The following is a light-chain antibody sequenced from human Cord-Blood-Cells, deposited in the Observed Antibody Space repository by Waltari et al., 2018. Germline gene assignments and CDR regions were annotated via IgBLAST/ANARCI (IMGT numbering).Light chain of an antibody. J-gene: IGLJ2*01. CDR1: KLGDKY. V-gene: IGLV3-1*01. CDR2: QDS. CDR3: QAWYSSTSVV. Sequence: SYELTQPPSVSVSPGQTASITCSGDKLGDKYACWYQQTPGQSPVLVIYQDSQRPSGSPVRFSGSNSGNTATLTISGTQAMAEADYSWQAWYSSTSVVFGGGTKLSVL.